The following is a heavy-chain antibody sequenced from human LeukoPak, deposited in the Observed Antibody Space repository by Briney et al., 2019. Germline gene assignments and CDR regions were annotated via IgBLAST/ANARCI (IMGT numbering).Heavy chain of an antibody. D-gene: IGHD3-22*01. Sequence: SETLSLTCTVSGGSISNSNYYWAWIRQPPGKGLEWIGSIYYSGNTYYKSSLKSRVTIAVDTSKNQFSLKLNSVTAADTAVYYCARESYYDSSGYSHDAFDIWGQGTMVTVSS. CDR1: GGSISNSNYY. J-gene: IGHJ3*02. V-gene: IGHV4-39*07. CDR3: ARESYYDSSGYSHDAFDI. CDR2: IYYSGNT.